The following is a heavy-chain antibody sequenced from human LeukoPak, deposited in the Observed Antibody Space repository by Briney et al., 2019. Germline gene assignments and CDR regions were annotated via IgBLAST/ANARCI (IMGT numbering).Heavy chain of an antibody. CDR2: ISSSSSYT. CDR3: ARVVEMATIHFLTLRHYNWFDP. D-gene: IGHD5-24*01. V-gene: IGHV3-11*05. Sequence: GGSLRLSCAASGFNFSDYYMSWIRQAPGKGLEWVSYISSSSSYTNYADSVKGRFTISRDNAKNSLYLQMNSLRAEDTAVYYCARVVEMATIHFLTLRHYNWFDPWGQGTLVTVSS. CDR1: GFNFSDYY. J-gene: IGHJ5*02.